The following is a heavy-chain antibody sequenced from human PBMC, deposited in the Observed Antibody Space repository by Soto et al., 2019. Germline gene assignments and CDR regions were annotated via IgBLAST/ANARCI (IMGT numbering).Heavy chain of an antibody. V-gene: IGHV4-4*02. CDR2: IYRTGST. CDR3: ASRDPGTSVDY. Sequence: QVQLQESGPGLVKPSGTXSLTCAVSGGSFTXXXXXXXXXXXXXRGLEWFGEIYRTGSTNYNPSLKPPVTISLDKSENQFSLKVTSLPAADTAVYYCASRDPGTSVDYWGQGTLVTVSS. J-gene: IGHJ4*02. D-gene: IGHD1-7*01. CDR1: GGSFTXXXX.